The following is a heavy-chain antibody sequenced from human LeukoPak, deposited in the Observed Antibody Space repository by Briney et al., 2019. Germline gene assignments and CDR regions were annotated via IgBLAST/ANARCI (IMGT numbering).Heavy chain of an antibody. CDR2: ISSSRTYI. Sequence: GGSLRLSCVASGFTFSNYAMTWVRQAPGKGLEWVSSISSSRTYIYYADSVKGRFTISRDNAKNSLYLQMNSLRAEDTAVYYCARDMAAASYDYWGQGTLVTVSS. D-gene: IGHD6-25*01. CDR1: GFTFSNYA. J-gene: IGHJ4*02. V-gene: IGHV3-21*01. CDR3: ARDMAAASYDY.